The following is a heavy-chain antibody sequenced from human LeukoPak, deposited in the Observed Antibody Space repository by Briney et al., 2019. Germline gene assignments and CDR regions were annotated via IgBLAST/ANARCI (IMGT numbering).Heavy chain of an antibody. V-gene: IGHV4-39*01. CDR2: IYYSGST. J-gene: IGHJ4*02. D-gene: IGHD4-17*01. CDR1: GGSISSSSYY. Sequence: SETLSLTCTVSGGSISSSSYYWGWIRQPPGKGLEWIGSIYYSGSTYYNPSLKSRVTISVDTSKNQFSLKPSSVTAADTAVYYCARQYNGDYNFNYWGQGTLVTVSS. CDR3: ARQYNGDYNFNY.